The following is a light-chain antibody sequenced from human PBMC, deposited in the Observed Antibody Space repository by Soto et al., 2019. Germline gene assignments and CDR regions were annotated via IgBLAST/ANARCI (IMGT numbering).Light chain of an antibody. V-gene: IGKV1-39*01. CDR2: TTS. CDR3: QHYNSYSEA. J-gene: IGKJ1*01. Sequence: DIQMTQSPSSLSASVGDTVTITCRPSQSISTYLNWYQQKPGKAPNLLIYTTSSLHSGVPSRFSGSGSGTDFTLTISSLQPEDFATYYCQHYNSYSEAFGQGTKVDIK. CDR1: QSISTY.